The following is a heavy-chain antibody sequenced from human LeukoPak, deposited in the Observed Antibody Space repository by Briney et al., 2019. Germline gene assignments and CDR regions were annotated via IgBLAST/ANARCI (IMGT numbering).Heavy chain of an antibody. Sequence: GGSLRLSCAASGFTFSTYAMTRVRQAPGKGLESVSSISGSGAGKFYAAPVKGRFTTSRDNSKNTLYVQMNSLRAEDTAVYYCAKAAYGDYAGAFDIWGQGTMVIVSS. CDR2: ISGSGAGK. CDR1: GFTFSTYA. J-gene: IGHJ3*02. CDR3: AKAAYGDYAGAFDI. D-gene: IGHD4-17*01. V-gene: IGHV3-23*01.